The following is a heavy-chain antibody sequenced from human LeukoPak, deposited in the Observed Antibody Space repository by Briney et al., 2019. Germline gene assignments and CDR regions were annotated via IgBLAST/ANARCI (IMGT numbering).Heavy chain of an antibody. V-gene: IGHV3-23*01. CDR1: GFTFSSYT. J-gene: IGHJ4*02. D-gene: IGHD1-26*01. Sequence: GGSLRLSCAASGFTFSSYTVSWVRQAPGKGLEWVSAISGSGGSTYYADSVKGRFTISRDNSKNTLYLQMNGLRAEDTAVYYCAKDENWEPRRYWGQGTLVTVSS. CDR2: ISGSGGST. CDR3: AKDENWEPRRY.